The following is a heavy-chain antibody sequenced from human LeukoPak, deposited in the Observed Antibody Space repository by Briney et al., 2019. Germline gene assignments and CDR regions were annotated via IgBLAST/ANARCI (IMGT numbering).Heavy chain of an antibody. J-gene: IGHJ4*02. CDR3: ARRDTTGWFHHFDY. V-gene: IGHV3-53*01. CDR2: LYNGGGA. Sequence: GGSLRLSCAASGFTVSGNSMTWVRQAPGKGLEWVSILYNGGGANYADSVKGRFTISRDNSRNTLFLQMDSLRDEDTAVYYCARRDTTGWFHHFDYWGQGTLVTVSS. CDR1: GFTVSGNS. D-gene: IGHD6-19*01.